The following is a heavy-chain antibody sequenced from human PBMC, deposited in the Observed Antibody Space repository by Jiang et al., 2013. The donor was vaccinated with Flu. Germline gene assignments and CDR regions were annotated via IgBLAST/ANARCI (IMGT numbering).Heavy chain of an antibody. CDR1: GGSISSGSYY. CDR3: ARESTVSVTRGAFDL. CDR2: IYISEA. Sequence: GPGLVKPSQTLSLTCTVSGGSISSGSYYWNWIRQSAGKGLEWIGRIYISEATYNPSLESRVTISEDTSKNQFSLKVNSVTAADTAIYYCARESTVSVTRGAFDLWGQGTMVTVSS. V-gene: IGHV4-61*02. J-gene: IGHJ3*01. D-gene: IGHD3-10*01.